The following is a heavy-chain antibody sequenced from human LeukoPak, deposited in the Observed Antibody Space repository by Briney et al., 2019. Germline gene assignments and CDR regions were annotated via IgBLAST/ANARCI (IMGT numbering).Heavy chain of an antibody. CDR2: ISSSGDNT. CDR3: AKVPHWGNYEEY. J-gene: IGHJ4*02. CDR1: GFTFSAYA. Sequence: GGSLRLSCTASGFTFSAYAMSWVRQAPGKGLEWVSAISSSGDNTYYADSVRGPFTISRDNSKNTLYLQMNSLSAEDTAVYYCAKVPHWGNYEEYWGQGTLVTVSS. D-gene: IGHD3-16*01. V-gene: IGHV3-23*01.